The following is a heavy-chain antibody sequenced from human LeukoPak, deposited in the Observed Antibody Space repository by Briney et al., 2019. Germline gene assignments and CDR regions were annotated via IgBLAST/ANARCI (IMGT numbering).Heavy chain of an antibody. Sequence: PGRSLRLSCAASGFTFSNYGMHWVRQAPGKGLEWVAVIWYDGSNKYYADSVKGRFTISRDNSKNTLYLQMNSLRAEDTAVYYCARDGYYYDSSGYYPFDYWGQGTLVTVSS. CDR1: GFTFSNYG. D-gene: IGHD3-22*01. CDR2: IWYDGSNK. J-gene: IGHJ4*02. CDR3: ARDGYYYDSSGYYPFDY. V-gene: IGHV3-33*01.